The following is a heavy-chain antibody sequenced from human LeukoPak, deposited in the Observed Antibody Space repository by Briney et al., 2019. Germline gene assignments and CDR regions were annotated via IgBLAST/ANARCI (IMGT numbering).Heavy chain of an antibody. V-gene: IGHV3-30*04. CDR3: ARDRERSSWPHFDY. Sequence: GGSLRLSCAASGFTFSSYVMHWVRQAPGKGLEWVAVISYDGSNKYYADSVKGRFTISRDNSKNTLYLQMNSLRAEDTAVYYCARDRERSSWPHFDYWGQGTLVTVSS. D-gene: IGHD6-13*01. CDR1: GFTFSSYV. J-gene: IGHJ4*02. CDR2: ISYDGSNK.